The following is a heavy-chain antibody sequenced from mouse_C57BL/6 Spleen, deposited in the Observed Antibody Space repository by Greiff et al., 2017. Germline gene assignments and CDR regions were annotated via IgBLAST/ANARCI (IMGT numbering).Heavy chain of an antibody. CDR2: IDPANGNA. Sequence: LVESVAELVRPGASVKLSCTASGFNIKNTSMHWVKQRPEQGLEWIGRIDPANGNAKSDPEFQGKATITDDTSSNTAYLQLSSLTSEETAIYYCAWEVDSNYHGFADWGQGTLVTVSA. CDR3: AWEVDSNYHGFAD. J-gene: IGHJ3*01. V-gene: IGHV14-3*01. D-gene: IGHD2-5*01. CDR1: GFNIKNTS.